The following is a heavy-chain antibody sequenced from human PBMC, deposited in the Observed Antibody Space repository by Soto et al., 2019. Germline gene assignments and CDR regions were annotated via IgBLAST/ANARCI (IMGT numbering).Heavy chain of an antibody. CDR3: AGRDGHNRRKAPYYYYYSGVVV. D-gene: IGHD2-15*01. CDR2: ISSSGATT. CDR1: EFTFNTYE. J-gene: IGHJ6*02. V-gene: IGHV3-48*03. Sequence: EVLLVESGGGLVQPGGSLRLSCVASEFTFNTYEMNWVRQPPGKGLEWVSYISSSGATTYYADSVNGRFTISRDNAKNSLYLQMDRLRAEDTAVYYCAGRDGHNRRKAPYYYYYSGVVVWGQGITVTFSS.